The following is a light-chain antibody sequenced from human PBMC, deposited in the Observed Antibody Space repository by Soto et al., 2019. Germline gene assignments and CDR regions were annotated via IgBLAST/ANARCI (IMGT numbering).Light chain of an antibody. CDR1: SNDVGAYNY. CDR3: SSYTCSITHNYV. J-gene: IGLJ1*01. V-gene: IGLV2-14*01. CDR2: EVT. Sequence: QSALTQPASVSGSTGQSISISCTGTSNDVGAYNYVYWYQQHPDKAPKLMIFEVTYRPSGVSNRCSGSKYGNTASLTISGLQADEEADYYCSSYTCSITHNYVFGTGTKLTV.